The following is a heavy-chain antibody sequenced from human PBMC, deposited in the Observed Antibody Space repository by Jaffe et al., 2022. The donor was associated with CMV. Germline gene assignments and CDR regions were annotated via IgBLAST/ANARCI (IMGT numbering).Heavy chain of an antibody. V-gene: IGHV4-59*01. CDR2: IYYSGST. Sequence: QVQLQESGPGLVKPSETLSLTCTVSGGSISSYYWSWIRQPPGKGLEWIGYIYYSGSTNYNPSLKSRVTISVDTSKNQFSLKLSSVTAADTAVYYCAREDFYYDSSGFPYRALAYWGQGTLVTVSS. D-gene: IGHD3-22*01. CDR3: AREDFYYDSSGFPYRALAY. J-gene: IGHJ4*02. CDR1: GGSISSYY.